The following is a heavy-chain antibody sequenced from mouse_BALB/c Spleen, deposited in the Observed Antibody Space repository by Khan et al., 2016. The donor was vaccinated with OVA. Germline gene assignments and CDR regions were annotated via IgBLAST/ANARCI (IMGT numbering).Heavy chain of an antibody. CDR3: AGTAKMTY. CDR2: ISYSGST. Sequence: EVQLQESGPGLVKPSQSLSLTCTVTGYSITSGYGWNWIRQFPGNKLEWTGYISYSGSTNYNPSLKSRISITRDTPKNQLFLQLNSVTTEDTDKCYCAGTAKMTYWGQGTTLTVSS. J-gene: IGHJ2*01. CDR1: GYSITSGYG. V-gene: IGHV3-2*02. D-gene: IGHD1-2*01.